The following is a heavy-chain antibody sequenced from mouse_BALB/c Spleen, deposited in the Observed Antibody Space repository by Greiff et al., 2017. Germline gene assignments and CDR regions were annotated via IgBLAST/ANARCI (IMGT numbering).Heavy chain of an antibody. CDR3: AREDGYQDYAMDY. Sequence: EVKVEESGGGLVQPGGSRKLSCAASGFTFSSFGMHWVRQAPEKGLEWVAYISSGSSTIYYADTVKGRFTISRDNPKNTLFLQMTSLRSEDTAMYYCAREDGYQDYAMDYWGQGTSVTVSS. D-gene: IGHD2-3*01. J-gene: IGHJ4*01. CDR2: ISSGSSTI. V-gene: IGHV5-17*02. CDR1: GFTFSSFG.